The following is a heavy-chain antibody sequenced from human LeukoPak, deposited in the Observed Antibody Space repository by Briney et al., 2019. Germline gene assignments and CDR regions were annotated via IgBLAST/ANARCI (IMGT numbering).Heavy chain of an antibody. Sequence: GGSLRLSCAASGFTFENSAMHWVRDGPGEGLEWVSGISWNSGDLIYADSVKGRFTISRDNAKNSLHLQMNSLRLEDMALYYCARRSGDRAFDIWGQGTMVTVSS. CDR2: ISWNSGDL. J-gene: IGHJ3*02. CDR1: GFTFENSA. D-gene: IGHD3-10*01. V-gene: IGHV3-9*03. CDR3: ARRSGDRAFDI.